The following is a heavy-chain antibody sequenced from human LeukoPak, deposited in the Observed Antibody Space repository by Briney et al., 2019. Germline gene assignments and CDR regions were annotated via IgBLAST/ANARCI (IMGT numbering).Heavy chain of an antibody. CDR1: GFTFSSYS. Sequence: GGSLRLSCAASGFTFSSYSMNWVRQAPGKGLEWVSYITSSSNSIYYADSVKGRFTISRDNAKSSLFLQMNSLRAEDTAVYYCARYDYRGFFDYWGQGTLVTVSS. V-gene: IGHV3-48*01. D-gene: IGHD4-11*01. J-gene: IGHJ4*02. CDR2: ITSSSNSI. CDR3: ARYDYRGFFDY.